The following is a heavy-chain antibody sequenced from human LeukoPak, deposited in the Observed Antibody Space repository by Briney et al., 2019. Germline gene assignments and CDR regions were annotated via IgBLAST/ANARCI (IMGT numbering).Heavy chain of an antibody. J-gene: IGHJ4*02. V-gene: IGHV4-34*01. CDR2: INHSGST. CDR1: GGSFSGYY. Sequence: PSETLSLTCAVYGGSFSGYYWSWIRQPPGQGLEWIGEINHSGSTNYNPSLKSRVTISVDTPKNQFSLKLSSITAADTAVYYCARDGGDYGDPLDYWGQGTLVTVSS. CDR3: ARDGGDYGDPLDY. D-gene: IGHD4-17*01.